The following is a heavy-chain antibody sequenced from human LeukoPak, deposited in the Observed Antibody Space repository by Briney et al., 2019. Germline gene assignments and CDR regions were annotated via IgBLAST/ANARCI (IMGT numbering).Heavy chain of an antibody. V-gene: IGHV3-53*04. Sequence: GGSLRLSCAASGFTVSSNYMSWVRQAPGKGLEWVSIIYSGGGTYYADSVRGRFTISRHNSKSTLYLQMNSPRAEDTAVYYCARGYYYDSSAHNTDAFDIWGQGTMVTVSS. J-gene: IGHJ3*02. CDR1: GFTVSSNY. CDR3: ARGYYYDSSAHNTDAFDI. D-gene: IGHD3-22*01. CDR2: IYSGGGT.